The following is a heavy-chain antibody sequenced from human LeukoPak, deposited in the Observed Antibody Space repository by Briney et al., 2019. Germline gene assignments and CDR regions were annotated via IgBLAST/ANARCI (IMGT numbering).Heavy chain of an antibody. CDR3: AKSGDFGDPTHY. Sequence: GGSLRLSCSASGFTFSNPAMTWVRQPPGKGLEWVSTITSSYTTYYADSVKGRFTTPRDNSKDTLYLQMNSLRAEDTALYCAKSGDFGDPTHYWGLGTLVTVSS. CDR2: ITSSYTT. V-gene: IGHV3-23*01. D-gene: IGHD4-17*01. J-gene: IGHJ4*02. CDR1: GFTFSNPA.